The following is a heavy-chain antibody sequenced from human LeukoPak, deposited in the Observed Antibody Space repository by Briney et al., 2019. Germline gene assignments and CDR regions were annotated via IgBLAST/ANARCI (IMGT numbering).Heavy chain of an antibody. CDR1: GYDFSIYT. CDR2: MNTNTGKA. Sequence: EASVKVSCKPTGYDFSIYTLNWVRQVPGQGPEWMGWMNTNTGKATYAQDFRGRFVFSFDSSVSTAYLEITSLKAADTAVYYCAREEGGLDVWGQGTTVIVSS. J-gene: IGHJ6*02. CDR3: AREEGGLDV. V-gene: IGHV7-4-1*02.